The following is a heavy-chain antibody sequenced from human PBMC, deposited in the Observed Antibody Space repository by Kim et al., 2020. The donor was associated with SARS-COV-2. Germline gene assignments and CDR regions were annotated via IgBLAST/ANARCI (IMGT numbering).Heavy chain of an antibody. J-gene: IGHJ4*02. Sequence: NYAQKFQDRVTITRDRAMRTAYMELSSLRSEDTAMYYCATSATATGGFDYWGQGTLVTVSS. D-gene: IGHD5-18*01. V-gene: IGHV1-45*02. CDR3: ATSATATGGFDY.